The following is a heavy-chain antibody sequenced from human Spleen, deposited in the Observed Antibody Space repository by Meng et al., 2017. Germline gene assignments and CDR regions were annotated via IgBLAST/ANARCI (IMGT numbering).Heavy chain of an antibody. CDR1: GFTFRSFA. V-gene: IGHV3-30*01. D-gene: IGHD5-18*01. J-gene: IGHJ6*02. Sequence: GGSLRLSCAASGFTFRSFAMHWVRQAPGKGLEWVAVISYDGTNKYYADSVKGRFTISRDNSKNTLYLQMNSLRAEDTAVYYCARDFRQRGYSYVYYYYGMDVWGQGTTVTVSS. CDR3: ARDFRQRGYSYVYYYYGMDV. CDR2: ISYDGTNK.